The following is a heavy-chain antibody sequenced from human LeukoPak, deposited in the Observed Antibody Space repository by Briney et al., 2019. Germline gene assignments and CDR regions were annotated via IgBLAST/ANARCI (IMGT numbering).Heavy chain of an antibody. CDR2: INSDGSST. CDR1: GFTFSSYW. J-gene: IGHJ4*02. CDR3: ARDQYALDYFDY. V-gene: IGHV3-74*01. D-gene: IGHD3-16*01. Sequence: GGSLRLSCAASGFTFSSYWMHWVRQAPGKGLVWVSRINSDGSSTSYADFVKGRFTISRDNAKNTLYLQMNSLRAEDTAVYYCARDQYALDYFDYWGQGTLVTVSS.